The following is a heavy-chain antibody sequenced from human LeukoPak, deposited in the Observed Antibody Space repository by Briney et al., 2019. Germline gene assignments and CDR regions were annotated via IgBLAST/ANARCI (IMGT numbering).Heavy chain of an antibody. V-gene: IGHV1-69*13. D-gene: IGHD1-26*01. CDR1: GGTFSSYT. CDR2: IIPIFGTA. Sequence: SVKVSCKASGGTFSSYTITWVRQAPGQGLEWMGGIIPIFGTANYAQKFQGRVTITADESTSTVYMELSSLRSEDTAVYYCARDPGWAGFDYWGQGTLVTVSS. CDR3: ARDPGWAGFDY. J-gene: IGHJ4*02.